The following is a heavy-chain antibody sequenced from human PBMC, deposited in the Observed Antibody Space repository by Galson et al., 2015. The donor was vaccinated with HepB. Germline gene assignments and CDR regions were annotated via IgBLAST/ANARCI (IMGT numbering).Heavy chain of an antibody. D-gene: IGHD3-3*01. V-gene: IGHV1-69*13. Sequence: SVKVSCKASGGTFSSYAISWARQAPGQGLEWMGGIIPIFGTANYAQKFQGRVTITADESTSTAYMELSSLRSEDTAVYYCARDAPSDVLEWYMDVWGKGTTVTVSS. CDR2: IIPIFGTA. CDR1: GGTFSSYA. CDR3: ARDAPSDVLEWYMDV. J-gene: IGHJ6*03.